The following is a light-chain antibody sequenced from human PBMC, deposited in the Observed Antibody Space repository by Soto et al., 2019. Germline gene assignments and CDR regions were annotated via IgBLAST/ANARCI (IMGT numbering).Light chain of an antibody. CDR2: TAS. CDR3: QQSYTTPQSWT. V-gene: IGKV1-39*01. Sequence: DIQMTQFPASPSSSVRERFTIPCRAIQSISTFLNWYQQTTGKAPKLLIYTASTLQSGVPSGFSGSGSGTDFALTISSLQPEDFATYFCQQSYTTPQSWTFGQGTKVDI. J-gene: IGKJ1*01. CDR1: QSISTF.